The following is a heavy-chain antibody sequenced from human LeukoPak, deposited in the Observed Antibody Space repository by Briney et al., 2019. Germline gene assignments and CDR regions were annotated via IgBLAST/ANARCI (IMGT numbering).Heavy chain of an antibody. D-gene: IGHD2-21*02. V-gene: IGHV5-51*01. CDR3: ARHYHCGGDSYPFDY. J-gene: IGHJ4*02. CDR1: GYSFTSYW. Sequence: GESLKISCKGSGYSFTSYWIGWVRQMPGKGLEWMGIIYPGDSDTRYSPSFQGQVTISADKSISTAYLQWSSLKASDTAMYYCARHYHCGGDSYPFDYWGQGTLVTVSS. CDR2: IYPGDSDT.